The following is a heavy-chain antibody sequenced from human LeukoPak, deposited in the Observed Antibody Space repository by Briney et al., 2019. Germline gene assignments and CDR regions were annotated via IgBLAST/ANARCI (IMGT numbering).Heavy chain of an antibody. J-gene: IGHJ4*02. V-gene: IGHV4-59*01. D-gene: IGHD3-10*01. CDR2: IYYSGST. Sequence: SETLSLTCTVSGGSISSYYWSWIRQPPGKGLEWLGYIYYSGSTNYNPSLKSRVTISVDTSKNQFSLKLSSVTAADTAVYYCARVYYYGSGSYLPFDYWGQGTLVTVSS. CDR3: ARVYYYGSGSYLPFDY. CDR1: GGSISSYY.